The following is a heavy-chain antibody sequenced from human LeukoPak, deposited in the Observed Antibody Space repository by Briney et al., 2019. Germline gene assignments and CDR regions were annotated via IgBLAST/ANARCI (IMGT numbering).Heavy chain of an antibody. CDR2: ISAYNGNT. J-gene: IGHJ4*02. V-gene: IGHV1-18*01. CDR3: ARDLGLWFGESPSDY. CDR1: GYTFTSYG. Sequence: VKVSCKASGYTFTSYGISWVRRAPGQGLEGRGWISAYNGNTNYAQKLQGRVTMTTDTSTSTAYMELRSLRSDDTAVYYCARDLGLWFGESPSDYWGQGTLVTVSS. D-gene: IGHD3-10*01.